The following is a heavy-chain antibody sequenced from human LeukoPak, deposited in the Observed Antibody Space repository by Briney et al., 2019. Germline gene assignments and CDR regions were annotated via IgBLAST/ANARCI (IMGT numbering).Heavy chain of an antibody. V-gene: IGHV1-69*01. CDR2: IIPIFGTA. Sequence: GSPVKASCKASGGTFSSYAISWVRQSPGQRLEWMGGIIPIFGTANYAQKFQGRVTITADESTSTAYMELSSLRSEDTAVYYCARGGSWYYYGMDVWGQGTTVTVSS. CDR3: ARGGSWYYYGMDV. CDR1: GGTFSSYA. J-gene: IGHJ6*02. D-gene: IGHD6-13*01.